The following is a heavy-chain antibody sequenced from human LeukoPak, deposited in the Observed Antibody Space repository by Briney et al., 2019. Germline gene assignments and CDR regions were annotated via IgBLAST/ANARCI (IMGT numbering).Heavy chain of an antibody. D-gene: IGHD3-9*01. J-gene: IGHJ6*03. CDR1: GASISSTSNY. CDR2: IFYSGSS. CDR3: ARRRGYDILTGYYRGYYYMDV. V-gene: IGHV4-39*07. Sequence: SETLSLTCTVSGASISSTSNYWGWIRQPPGKGLEWIGSIFYSGSSYNNPSLKSRVTMSVDTSKNQFSLKLDSVTAADTAVYYCARRRGYDILTGYYRGYYYMDVWGKGTTVTVSS.